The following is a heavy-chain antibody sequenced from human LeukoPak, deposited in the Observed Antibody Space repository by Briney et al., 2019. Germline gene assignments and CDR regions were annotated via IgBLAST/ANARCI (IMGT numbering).Heavy chain of an antibody. Sequence: SETLSLTCAVYGGSFSGYYWSWIRQPPGKGLEWIGEINHSGSTNYNPSLKSRVTISVDTSKNQFSLKLSSVTAADTAVYYWARRRSFRSYYDSGGYYLKASFTFDIWGQGTMVTVSS. CDR3: ARRRSFRSYYDSGGYYLKASFTFDI. CDR2: INHSGST. J-gene: IGHJ3*02. CDR1: GGSFSGYY. V-gene: IGHV4-34*01. D-gene: IGHD3-22*01.